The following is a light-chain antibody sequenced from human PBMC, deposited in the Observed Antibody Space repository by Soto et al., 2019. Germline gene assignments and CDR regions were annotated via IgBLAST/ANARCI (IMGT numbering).Light chain of an antibody. CDR1: QSIRSN. J-gene: IGKJ1*01. CDR2: DAS. V-gene: IGKV3-11*01. CDR3: QQRDNWPWT. Sequence: EIVLTQSPATLSLSPGERATLSCRASQSIRSNLAWYQHKPGQAPRLLIYDASNRATGIPGRFSGSGSGTDFTLTISNLEHEDFAVYYCQQRDNWPWTFGQGAKVEIQ.